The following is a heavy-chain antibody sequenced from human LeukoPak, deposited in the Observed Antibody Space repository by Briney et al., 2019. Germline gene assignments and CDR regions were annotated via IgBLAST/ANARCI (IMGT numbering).Heavy chain of an antibody. CDR2: ISSSSSYI. J-gene: IGHJ4*02. CDR1: GFTFSSYS. D-gene: IGHD5-18*01. CDR3: ARRQDTDMVFLDY. V-gene: IGHV3-21*01. Sequence: GGSLRLSCAASGFTFSSYSMNWVRQAPGKGLEWVSSISSSSSYIYYADSVKGRFTISRDNAKNSPYLQMNSLRAEDTAVYYCARRQDTDMVFLDYWGQGTLVTVSS.